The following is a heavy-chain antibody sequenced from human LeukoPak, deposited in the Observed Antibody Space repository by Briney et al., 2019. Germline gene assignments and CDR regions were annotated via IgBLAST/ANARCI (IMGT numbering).Heavy chain of an antibody. J-gene: IGHJ6*04. CDR1: GFTFSSYA. Sequence: GGSLRLSCAASGFTFSSYAMSWVRQAPGKGLEWVSAISGSGGSTYYADSVKGRFTISRDNSKNTLYLQMNSLRAEDTAVYYCAKDRVPGSYYGAHRYYSGMDVGGKGTPATVPP. CDR2: ISGSGGST. CDR3: AKDRVPGSYYGAHRYYSGMDV. D-gene: IGHD3-10*01. V-gene: IGHV3-23*01.